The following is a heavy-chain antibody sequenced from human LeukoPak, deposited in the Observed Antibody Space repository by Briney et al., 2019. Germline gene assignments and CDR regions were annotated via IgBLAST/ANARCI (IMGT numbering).Heavy chain of an antibody. CDR3: AKGVAVPGPYYFDY. J-gene: IGHJ4*02. CDR1: GFTFISYA. Sequence: GGSLRLSCAASGFTFISYAMSWVRQAPGKGLEWVSTISGSGGSTYHADSVKGRFTISRDNSKNTLYLQMDSLRAEDTAVYYCAKGVAVPGPYYFDYWGQGTLAAVSS. CDR2: ISGSGGST. V-gene: IGHV3-23*01. D-gene: IGHD6-19*01.